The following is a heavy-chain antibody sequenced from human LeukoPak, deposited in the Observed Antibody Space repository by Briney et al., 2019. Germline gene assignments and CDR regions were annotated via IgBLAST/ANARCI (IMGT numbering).Heavy chain of an antibody. D-gene: IGHD6-19*01. V-gene: IGHV3-23*01. J-gene: IGHJ6*02. CDR2: ISGSGGST. CDR3: AKPAGSYSSGWYYYYGMDV. Sequence: GGSLRLSCAASGFTFSNYAMSWVRQAPGKGLEWVSGISGSGGSTYYADSVKGRLTISRDNSKNTLYLQMDSLRAEDTAVYYCAKPAGSYSSGWYYYYGMDVWGQGTTVTVSS. CDR1: GFTFSNYA.